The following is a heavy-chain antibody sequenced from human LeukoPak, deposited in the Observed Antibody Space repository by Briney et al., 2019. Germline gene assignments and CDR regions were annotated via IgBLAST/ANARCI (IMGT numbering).Heavy chain of an antibody. V-gene: IGHV4-59*01. CDR1: GGSINNYY. Sequence: SETLSLTCTVPGGSINNYYWSWIRQPPGKGLEWIGYIYSSGSTNYNPSLKGRVPISVDTSENHFSLNLSSVTAADTAVYYCARWGSIAAARFDYWGQGTLVTVSS. CDR2: IYSSGST. CDR3: ARWGSIAAARFDY. J-gene: IGHJ4*02. D-gene: IGHD6-13*01.